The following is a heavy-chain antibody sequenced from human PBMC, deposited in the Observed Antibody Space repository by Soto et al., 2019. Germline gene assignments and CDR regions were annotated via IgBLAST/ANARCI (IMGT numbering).Heavy chain of an antibody. J-gene: IGHJ4*02. D-gene: IGHD2-2*02. CDR1: GGSIRSGGLY. V-gene: IGHV4-31*03. CDR3: ARVGKGDSGPTYYRFDY. CDR2: IHYSGST. Sequence: QVQLQESGPGLVKPSQTLSLTCTVSGGSIRSGGLYWSWIRQHPGKGLEWIGYIHYSGSTSYNPSLKSRVTLSVDTSRNQFSLNLGSVTAADTAVYYCARVGKGDSGPTYYRFDYWGQGTLVTVSS.